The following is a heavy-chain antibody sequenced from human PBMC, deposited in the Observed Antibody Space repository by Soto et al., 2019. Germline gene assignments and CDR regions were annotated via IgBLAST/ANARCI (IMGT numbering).Heavy chain of an antibody. CDR3: AKARGVHYGMDV. D-gene: IGHD3-10*01. CDR2: ISYDGSNK. Sequence: QVQLVESGGGVVQPGRSLRLSCAASGFTFSSYGMHWVRQAPGKGLEWVAVISYDGSNKYYGDSVKGRFTISRDNSKNTQYLQMNSLRAEDTAVYYCAKARGVHYGMDVWGQGTTVTVSS. CDR1: GFTFSSYG. J-gene: IGHJ6*02. V-gene: IGHV3-30*18.